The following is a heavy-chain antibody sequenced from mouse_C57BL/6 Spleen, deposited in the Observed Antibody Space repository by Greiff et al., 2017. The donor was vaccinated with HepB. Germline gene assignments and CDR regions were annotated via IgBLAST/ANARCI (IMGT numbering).Heavy chain of an antibody. CDR2: INPNNGGT. CDR3: ARPDGYWDYAMEY. V-gene: IGHV1-22*01. Sequence: VQLKQSGPELVKPGASVKMSCKASGYTFTDYNMHWVKQSPGKSLEWIGYINPNNGGTSYNQKFKGKATLTVNKSSSTAYMELRSLTSEESAVYSCARPDGYWDYAMEYWGEGASVTVSS. CDR1: GYTFTDYN. J-gene: IGHJ4*01. D-gene: IGHD2-3*01.